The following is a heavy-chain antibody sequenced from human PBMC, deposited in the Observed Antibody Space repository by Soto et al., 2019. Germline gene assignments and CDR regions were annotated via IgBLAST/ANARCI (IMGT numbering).Heavy chain of an antibody. Sequence: PSETLSLTCTVSGGSISSGGYYWIWIRQHPGKGLEWIGYIYYSGSTYYNPSLKSRVTISVDTSKNQFSLKLSSVTAADTAVYYCARRLGPYSSSWYGDYFDYWGQGTLVTVSS. CDR1: GGSISSGGYY. CDR2: IYYSGST. V-gene: IGHV4-31*03. D-gene: IGHD6-13*01. J-gene: IGHJ4*02. CDR3: ARRLGPYSSSWYGDYFDY.